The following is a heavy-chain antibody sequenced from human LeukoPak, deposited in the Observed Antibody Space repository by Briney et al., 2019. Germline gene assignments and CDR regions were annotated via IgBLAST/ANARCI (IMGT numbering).Heavy chain of an antibody. J-gene: IGHJ4*02. Sequence: GGSLRLSCAASGFTFSSYWMSWVRQAPGKGLEWVANIKQDGSDKYYVDSVKGRFTISRDNAKNSLYLQMNSLRAEDTAVYYCARWAHCSGGRCSFDYWGQGTLVTVSS. CDR1: GFTFSSYW. CDR3: ARWAHCSGGRCSFDY. D-gene: IGHD2-15*01. CDR2: IKQDGSDK. V-gene: IGHV3-7*02.